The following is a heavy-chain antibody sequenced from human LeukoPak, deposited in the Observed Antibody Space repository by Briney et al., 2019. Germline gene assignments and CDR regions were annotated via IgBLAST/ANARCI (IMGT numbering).Heavy chain of an antibody. CDR3: ARDSFETDIDY. J-gene: IGHJ4*02. D-gene: IGHD1-14*01. V-gene: IGHV3-7*01. CDR2: MKEDGSEK. Sequence: TGGSLRLSCAVSGFTFSTYWMSWVRQAPGKGLEWVGNMKEDGSEKYYVDSMKGRFTISRDNAKNSLYLQMNSLRVEDTAVYYCARDSFETDIDYWGQGTLVTVSS. CDR1: GFTFSTYW.